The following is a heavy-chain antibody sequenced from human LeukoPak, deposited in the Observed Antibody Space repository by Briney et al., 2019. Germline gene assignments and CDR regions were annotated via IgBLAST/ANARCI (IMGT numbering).Heavy chain of an antibody. CDR2: ISGSGGST. Sequence: GGSLRLSCAASEFTFSSYWMSWVRQAPGKGLEWVSGISGSGGSTYYADSVKGRFTISRDNSKNTLYLQMNSLRAEDTAVYYCAKGVGPFDYWGQGTLVTVSS. D-gene: IGHD2-15*01. CDR3: AKGVGPFDY. CDR1: EFTFSSYW. V-gene: IGHV3-23*01. J-gene: IGHJ4*02.